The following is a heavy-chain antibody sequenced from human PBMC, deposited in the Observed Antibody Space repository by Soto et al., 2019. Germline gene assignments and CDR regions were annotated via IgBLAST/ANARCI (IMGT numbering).Heavy chain of an antibody. Sequence: EAHLVESGGGLVQPGRSLRLSCAASGFTFDDYAMHWVRQAPGKGLEWVSGITWNSGSIGYYDSVKGRITISRDNAKKYLYLQMNSLRAEDTALYYGAKASLASAYYMDVWGKGNTVTVSS. V-gene: IGHV3-9*01. CDR1: GFTFDDYA. D-gene: IGHD2-2*01. J-gene: IGHJ6*03. CDR3: AKASLASAYYMDV. CDR2: ITWNSGSI.